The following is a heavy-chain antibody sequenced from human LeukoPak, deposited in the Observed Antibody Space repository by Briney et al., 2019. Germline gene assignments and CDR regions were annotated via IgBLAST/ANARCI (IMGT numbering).Heavy chain of an antibody. D-gene: IGHD3-22*01. Sequence: GGSLRLSCAASGLTSSDYYMSWIRQAPGKGLEWVSYISSSGSTIYYADSVKGRFTISRDNAKNSLYLQMNSLRAEDTAVYYCARDIYDSSGYVDYWGQGTLVTVSS. CDR1: GLTSSDYY. V-gene: IGHV3-11*01. CDR2: ISSSGSTI. J-gene: IGHJ4*02. CDR3: ARDIYDSSGYVDY.